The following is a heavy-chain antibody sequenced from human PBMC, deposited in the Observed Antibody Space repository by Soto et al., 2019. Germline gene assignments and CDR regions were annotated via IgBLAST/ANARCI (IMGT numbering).Heavy chain of an antibody. CDR1: GFRFDDYA. D-gene: IGHD3-22*01. J-gene: IGHJ4*02. V-gene: IGHV3-9*01. Sequence: GGSLRLSCAASGFRFDDYAMHWVRQVPGKGLEWVSGISWNSGSLGYGDSVKGRFTISRDNAKNSLYLQMNGLRPEDTAFYYCVKDNGGYYDSSGNFEYWGQGTLVTVSS. CDR3: VKDNGGYYDSSGNFEY. CDR2: ISWNSGSL.